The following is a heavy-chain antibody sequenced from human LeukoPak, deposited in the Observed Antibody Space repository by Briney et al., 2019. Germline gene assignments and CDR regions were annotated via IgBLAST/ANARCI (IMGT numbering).Heavy chain of an antibody. CDR2: IYYSGST. Sequence: SETLSLTCTVSGGSISSSSYYWGWIRQPPGKGLEWIGSIYYSGSTYYNPSLKSRVTISVDTSKNQFSLKLSSVTAADTAVYYCARGGIAAAGRPFHFDYWGQGTLVTVSS. J-gene: IGHJ4*02. CDR3: ARGGIAAAGRPFHFDY. D-gene: IGHD6-13*01. CDR1: GGSISSSSYY. V-gene: IGHV4-39*07.